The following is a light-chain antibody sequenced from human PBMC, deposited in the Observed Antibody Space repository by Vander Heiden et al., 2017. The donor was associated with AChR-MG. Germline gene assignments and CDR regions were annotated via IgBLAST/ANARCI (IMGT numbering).Light chain of an antibody. CDR2: HDN. CDR1: SSNIGNNA. V-gene: IGLV1-36*01. J-gene: IGLJ2*01. Sequence: QSVLTQPPSVSEAPRQRVTISCSGSSSNIGNNAVSWYQKFPGKAPKLLIYHDNLLPSGVSDRFSASKFGTSASLTIVGLQSEDEADYYCATWDDSLIGPVFGGGTRLSVL. CDR3: ATWDDSLIGPV.